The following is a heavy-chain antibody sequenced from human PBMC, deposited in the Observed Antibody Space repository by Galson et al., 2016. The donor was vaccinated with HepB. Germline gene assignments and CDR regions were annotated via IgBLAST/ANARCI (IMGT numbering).Heavy chain of an antibody. Sequence: SVKVSCKASGGTFSSYAISWVRQAPGQGLEWMGGIIPIFGTTNYAQKFQGRVTITADESTSTAYMELSSLRSADTAVDYCARAPATPITMVRGVTRAPYYYYYGMDVWGQGTTVTVSS. CDR1: GGTFSSYA. V-gene: IGHV1-69*13. D-gene: IGHD3-10*01. CDR2: IIPIFGTT. J-gene: IGHJ6*02. CDR3: ARAPATPITMVRGVTRAPYYYYYGMDV.